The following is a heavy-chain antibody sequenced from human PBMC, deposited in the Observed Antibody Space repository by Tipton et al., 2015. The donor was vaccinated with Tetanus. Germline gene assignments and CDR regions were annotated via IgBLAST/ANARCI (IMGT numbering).Heavy chain of an antibody. CDR3: ARLTGHSMDVVDYYYFGMDV. V-gene: IGHV4-39*07. CDR2: ISNSGTS. CDR1: DESISSSSYY. Sequence: TLSLTCTVSDESISSSSYYWGWIRHHPGRGLEWIASISNSGTSYNNPSFRSRVTISLDTSKNQFSLKLTSVSAADTAVYYCARLTGHSMDVVDYYYFGMDVWGQGTKVTVSS. J-gene: IGHJ6*02. D-gene: IGHD2-21*01.